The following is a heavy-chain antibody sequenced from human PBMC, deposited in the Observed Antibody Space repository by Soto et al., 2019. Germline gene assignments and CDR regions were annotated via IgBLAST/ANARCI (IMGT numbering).Heavy chain of an antibody. CDR2: ISSSSSYI. Sequence: GALRLSCAASGFTFSSYSMNWVRQAPGKGLEWVSSISSSSSYIYYADSVKGRFTISRDNAKNSLYLQMNSLRAEDTAVYYCARAVFGDSSGYYYGWAFDIWGQGTMVTVSS. CDR1: GFTFSSYS. D-gene: IGHD3-22*01. CDR3: ARAVFGDSSGYYYGWAFDI. V-gene: IGHV3-21*01. J-gene: IGHJ3*02.